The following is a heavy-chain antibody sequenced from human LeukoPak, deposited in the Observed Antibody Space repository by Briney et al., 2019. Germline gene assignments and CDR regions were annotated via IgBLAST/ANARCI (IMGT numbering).Heavy chain of an antibody. CDR1: GGSISSGSYY. V-gene: IGHV4-61*02. D-gene: IGHD4-17*01. CDR2: IYTSGST. J-gene: IGHJ4*02. CDR3: ARSYGDYGMTFDY. Sequence: SQTLSLTCTDSGGSISSGSYYWSWIRQPAGKGLEWIGRIYTSGSTNYNPSLKSRVTISVDTSKNQFSLKLSSVTAADTAVYYCARSYGDYGMTFDYWGQGTLVTVSS.